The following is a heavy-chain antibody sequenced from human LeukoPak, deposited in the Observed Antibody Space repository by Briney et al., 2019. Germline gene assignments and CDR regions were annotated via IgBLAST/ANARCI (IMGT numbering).Heavy chain of an antibody. Sequence: ASVKVSCKASGYTFTSYYMHWVRQAPGQGLEWIGIINPSGGSTSYAQKFQGRVTMTRDMSTSTVYMELSSLRSEDTAVYYCASSLAAAGSSFDYWGQGTLVTVSS. CDR3: ASSLAAAGSSFDY. CDR1: GYTFTSYY. V-gene: IGHV1-46*01. CDR2: INPSGGST. D-gene: IGHD6-13*01. J-gene: IGHJ4*02.